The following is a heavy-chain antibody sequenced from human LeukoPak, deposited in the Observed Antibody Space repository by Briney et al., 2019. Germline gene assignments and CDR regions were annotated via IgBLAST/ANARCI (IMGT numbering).Heavy chain of an antibody. D-gene: IGHD6-19*01. V-gene: IGHV3-23*01. CDR2: VSSSGGIT. Sequence: GGSLRLSCAASGFAFRSYGLSWVRQAPGKGLEWVSSVSSSGGITWNADSVKGRFTISRDNSKNTLYLQMNSLRAEDTAAYYCASPISGQSFDIWGQGTMVTVSS. J-gene: IGHJ3*02. CDR3: ASPISGQSFDI. CDR1: GFAFRSYG.